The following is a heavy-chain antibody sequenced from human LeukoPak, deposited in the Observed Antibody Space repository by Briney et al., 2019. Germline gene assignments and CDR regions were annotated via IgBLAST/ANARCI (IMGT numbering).Heavy chain of an antibody. V-gene: IGHV1-2*02. J-gene: IGHJ4*02. CDR3: ARDYGGSTFDY. CDR2: INPNSGGT. CDR1: GYTFTGYY. Sequence: GASVKVSCKASGYTFTGYYMHRVRQAPGQGLEWMGWINPNSGGTNYAQKFQGRVTMTRDTSISTAYMELRSLRSDDTAVYYCARDYGGSTFDYWGQGTLVTVSP. D-gene: IGHD1-26*01.